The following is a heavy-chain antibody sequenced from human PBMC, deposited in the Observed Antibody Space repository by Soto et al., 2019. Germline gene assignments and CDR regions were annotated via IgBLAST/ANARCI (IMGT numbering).Heavy chain of an antibody. Sequence: QVQLVQSGAEVKKPGASVKVSCKASGYTFSDYDINWVRQAAGQGLEWMGWMNPYSGNTGYAQKFQGRVIMTIDTSITTGYLELSSLTFEDTAIYYCARVRFRRTWFDPWGQGTLVTVSS. J-gene: IGHJ5*02. CDR2: MNPYSGNT. V-gene: IGHV1-8*01. D-gene: IGHD3-16*01. CDR1: GYTFSDYD. CDR3: ARVRFRRTWFDP.